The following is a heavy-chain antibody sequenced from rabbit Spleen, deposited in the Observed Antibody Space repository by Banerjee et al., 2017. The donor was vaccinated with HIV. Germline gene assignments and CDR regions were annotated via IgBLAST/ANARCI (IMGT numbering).Heavy chain of an antibody. D-gene: IGHD8-1*01. J-gene: IGHJ6*01. Sequence: QSLEESGGDLVKPGASLTLTCKASGFSFSSSDYMCWVRQAPGKGLEYIGLISTVGSAYYSSWASGRFTISKTSSTTVDLQMTSLTAADTATYFCARDTGSSFSSYGMDLWGPGTLVTVS. V-gene: IGHV1S40*01. CDR3: ARDTGSSFSSYGMDL. CDR1: GFSFSSSDY. CDR2: ISTVGSA.